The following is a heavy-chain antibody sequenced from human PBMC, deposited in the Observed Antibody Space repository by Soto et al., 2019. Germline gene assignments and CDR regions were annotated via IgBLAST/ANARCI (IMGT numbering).Heavy chain of an antibody. V-gene: IGHV3-23*01. Sequence: GGSLRLSCAASGFTFSSYAMSWVRQAPGKGLEWVSAISGSGGSTYYADSVKGRFTISRDNSKNTLYLQMNSLRAEDTAVYYCAKSVLHFVSIVGASECDYWGQGTLVTVSS. CDR1: GFTFSSYA. CDR3: AKSVLHFVSIVGASECDY. CDR2: ISGSGGST. D-gene: IGHD1-26*01. J-gene: IGHJ4*02.